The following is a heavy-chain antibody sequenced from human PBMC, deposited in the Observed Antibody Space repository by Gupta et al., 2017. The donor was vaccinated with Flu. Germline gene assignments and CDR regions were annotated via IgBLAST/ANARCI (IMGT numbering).Heavy chain of an antibody. CDR2: INHSGST. D-gene: IGHD2-2*01. J-gene: IGHJ6*02. V-gene: IGHV4-34*01. Sequence: QVQLQQWGAGLLKPSETLSLTCAVYGGSFSGYYWSWIRQPPGKGLEWIGEINHSGSTNYNPSLKSRVTISVDTSKNQFSLKLSSVTAADTAVYYCARGHRKYCSSTSCYVPPYYYYGMDVWGQGTTVTVSS. CDR1: GGSFSGYY. CDR3: ARGHRKYCSSTSCYVPPYYYYGMDV.